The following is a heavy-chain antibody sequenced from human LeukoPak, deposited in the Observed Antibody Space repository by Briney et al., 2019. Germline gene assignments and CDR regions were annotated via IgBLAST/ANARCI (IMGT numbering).Heavy chain of an antibody. CDR3: ASRKLGNQH. CDR1: GRSVTVYY. D-gene: IGHD7-27*01. V-gene: IGHV4-59*02. CDR2: IYYTGT. Sequence: SDTLSLTCTLSGRSVTVYYGSWTRQSPGKGLEWIGYIYYTGTSYNPSLKSRVTISADTSKNQFALKLISVTAADTAVYYCASRKLGNQHWAQGPRVTVSS. J-gene: IGHJ4*02.